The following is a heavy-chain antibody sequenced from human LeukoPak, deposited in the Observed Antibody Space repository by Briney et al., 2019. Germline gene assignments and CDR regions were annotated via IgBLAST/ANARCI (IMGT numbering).Heavy chain of an antibody. CDR2: MNPNSGTT. D-gene: IGHD1-1*01. J-gene: IGHJ6*03. V-gene: IGHV1-8*03. CDR1: GYTFTNYD. Sequence: ASVKVSCKASGYTFTNYDINWVRQATGQGLEWMGWMNPNSGTTGYAQKFLGRVTITRNTSISTTYMELSSLRSEDTAVYYCATGRSPGTSMEYYYYMDVWGKGTTVTVSS. CDR3: ATGRSPGTSMEYYYYMDV.